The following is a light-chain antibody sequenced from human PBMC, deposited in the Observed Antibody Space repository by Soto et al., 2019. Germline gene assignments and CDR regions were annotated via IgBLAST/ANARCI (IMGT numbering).Light chain of an antibody. V-gene: IGLV2-14*01. CDR3: SSFTSSSTVL. CDR2: DVI. J-gene: IGLJ2*01. Sequence: QSALTQPASVSGSPGQSITISCTGTSSDVGGYDYVSWYQQHPGTAPKLMVYDVINRPSGVSIRFSGSKSGNTASLTISGLQAEDEADYYCSSFTSSSTVLFGGGTKVTVL. CDR1: SSDVGGYDY.